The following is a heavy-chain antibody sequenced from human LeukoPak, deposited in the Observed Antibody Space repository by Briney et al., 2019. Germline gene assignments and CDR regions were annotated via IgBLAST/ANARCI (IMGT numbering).Heavy chain of an antibody. V-gene: IGHV1-69*04. CDR3: ARDLEMATMNFDDAFDI. D-gene: IGHD5-24*01. CDR1: GYTFTGYF. CDR2: IIPILGIA. J-gene: IGHJ3*02. Sequence: SVKVSCKASGYTFTGYFIHWVRQAPGQGLEWMGRIIPILGIANYAQKFQGRVTITADKSTSTAYMELSSLRSEDTAVYYCARDLEMATMNFDDAFDIWGQGTMVTVSS.